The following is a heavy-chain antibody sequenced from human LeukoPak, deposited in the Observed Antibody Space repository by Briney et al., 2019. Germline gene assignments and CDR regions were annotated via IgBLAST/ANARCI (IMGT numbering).Heavy chain of an antibody. D-gene: IGHD2-2*01. J-gene: IGHJ6*02. CDR2: IYRNADGGTT. V-gene: IGHV3-15*05. CDR1: GFTFSNAW. CDR3: TTDSYCSTTTCYASSNYYYGLDT. Sequence: GGSLRLSCAASGFTFSNAWMTWVRQAPGKGLEWVGRIYRNADGGTTDYAAPVKGRFTISRDDSKNTLYLQMNSLKTEDTAVYYCTTDSYCSTTTCYASSNYYYGLDTWGQGTSVTVSS.